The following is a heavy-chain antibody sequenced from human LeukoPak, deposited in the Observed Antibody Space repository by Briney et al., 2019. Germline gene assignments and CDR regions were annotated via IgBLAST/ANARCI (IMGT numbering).Heavy chain of an antibody. Sequence: SETLSLTCTVSGGSISSYYWSWIRQPPGKGLEWIGYIYYSGRTNYNPSLKSRVTISEDTSKNHFSLRLRSVTAADTAVYYCARALQDYYYGMDVWGQGTTVTVSS. D-gene: IGHD5-24*01. J-gene: IGHJ6*02. CDR1: GGSISSYY. V-gene: IGHV4-59*08. CDR2: IYYSGRT. CDR3: ARALQDYYYGMDV.